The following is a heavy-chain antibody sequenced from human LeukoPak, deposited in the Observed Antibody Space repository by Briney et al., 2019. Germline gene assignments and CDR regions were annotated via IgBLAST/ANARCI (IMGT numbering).Heavy chain of an antibody. V-gene: IGHV3-21*01. CDR1: GFTFSSCG. J-gene: IGHJ4*02. CDR3: ATETIGRHYDY. D-gene: IGHD1-14*01. CDR2: IGPTGTDR. Sequence: GGSLRLSCAASGFTFSSCGLNWVRQAPGKGLEWVSSIGPTGTDRYYADSVRGRFTISRDNAKNSMYLQMDSLRDEDTAVYYCATETIGRHYDYWGQGTLLTVSS.